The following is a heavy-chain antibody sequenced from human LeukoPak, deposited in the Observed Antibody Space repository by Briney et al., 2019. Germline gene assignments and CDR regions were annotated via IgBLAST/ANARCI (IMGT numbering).Heavy chain of an antibody. Sequence: SETLSLTCTVSGYSISRDSWGWIRQPPGKGLEWIGNIYHSGSTNYSPSLKSRVTISVDTSKNQFSLKLSSVTAADTAVYYCAREKTAGWFDPWGQGTLVTVSS. V-gene: IGHV4-38-2*02. CDR2: IYHSGST. CDR3: AREKTAGWFDP. J-gene: IGHJ5*02. CDR1: GYSISRDS.